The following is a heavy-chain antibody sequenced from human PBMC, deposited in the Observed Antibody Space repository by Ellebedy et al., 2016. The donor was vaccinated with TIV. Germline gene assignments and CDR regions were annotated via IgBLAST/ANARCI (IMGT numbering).Heavy chain of an antibody. CDR3: AKPHGSGSDYYYYYYYMDV. V-gene: IGHV3-23*01. D-gene: IGHD3-10*01. CDR2: ISGSGFST. Sequence: PGGSLRLSCAASGFTFASSALSWVRQAPGKGLEWVSAISGSGFSTYYADSVKGRFTISRDNSKNTLYLQMNSLRAEDTAIYYCAKPHGSGSDYYYYYYYMDVWGKGTTVTVSS. CDR1: GFTFASSA. J-gene: IGHJ6*03.